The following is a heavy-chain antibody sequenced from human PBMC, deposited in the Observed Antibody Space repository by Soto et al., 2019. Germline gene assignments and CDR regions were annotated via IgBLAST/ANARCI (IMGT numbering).Heavy chain of an antibody. V-gene: IGHV3-21*01. CDR3: ARDRPVGDYSPFFSRGYYYYGMDV. J-gene: IGHJ6*02. CDR1: GFTFSSYS. D-gene: IGHD4-17*01. Sequence: GGSLRLSCAASGFTFSSYSMNWVRQAPGKGLEWVSSISSSSSYIYYADSVKGRFTISRDNAKNSLYLQMNSLRAEDTAVYYCARDRPVGDYSPFFSRGYYYYGMDVWGQGTTVTVSS. CDR2: ISSSSSYI.